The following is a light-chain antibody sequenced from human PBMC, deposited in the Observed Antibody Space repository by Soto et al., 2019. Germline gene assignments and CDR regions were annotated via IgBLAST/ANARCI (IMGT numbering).Light chain of an antibody. J-gene: IGKJ5*01. V-gene: IGKV3D-20*02. CDR3: QQRSDWPPIT. Sequence: IVLTQSPGTLSLSPGDTATLSCRASQSLSTNYLAWYQQKPGQAPRLLIYYASNSSTGIPARFSGSGSWTDFSLTISSLEPEDFSVYYCQQRSDWPPITFGQGTRLEIK. CDR1: QSLSTNY. CDR2: YAS.